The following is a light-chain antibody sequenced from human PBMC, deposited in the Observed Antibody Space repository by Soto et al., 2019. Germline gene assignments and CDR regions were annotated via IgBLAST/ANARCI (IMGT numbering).Light chain of an antibody. Sequence: QSVLTQPPSASGSPGQSVTISCTGTSSDVGGYNFVSWYQQQPGKAPKFMIYEVTKRPSGVPDRFSGSKSGNTASLTVSGLQAEDEADYYCSSYAGGIKWVFGGGTKLTVL. CDR3: SSYAGGIKWV. J-gene: IGLJ3*02. V-gene: IGLV2-8*01. CDR2: EVT. CDR1: SSDVGGYNF.